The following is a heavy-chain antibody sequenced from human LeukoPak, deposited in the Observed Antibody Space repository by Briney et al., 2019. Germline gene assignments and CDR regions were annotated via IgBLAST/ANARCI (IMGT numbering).Heavy chain of an antibody. V-gene: IGHV5-51*01. CDR2: IYPGDSDT. D-gene: IGHD3-3*01. CDR1: GYSFTSYW. CDR3: ARTGYYDFWSGYYLGVVRDYYYGMDV. Sequence: GESLKISCKGSGYSFTSYWIGWVRQMPGKGLEWMGIIYPGDSDTRYSPSFQGQVTISADKSISTAYLQWSSLKASDTATYYCARTGYYDFWSGYYLGVVRDYYYGMDVWGQGTTVTVSS. J-gene: IGHJ6*02.